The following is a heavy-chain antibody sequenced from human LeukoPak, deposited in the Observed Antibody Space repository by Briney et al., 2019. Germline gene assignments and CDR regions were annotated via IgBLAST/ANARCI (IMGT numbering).Heavy chain of an antibody. Sequence: GGSLRLSCAASGFTFSSYWMHWVRQAPGKGLVWVSRINSDGSSTSYADSVKGRFTISRDNAKNTLYLQMNSLRAEDTAVYYCARDHSGSGYYPPFDYWGQGTLVTVSS. D-gene: IGHD3-3*01. CDR2: INSDGSST. CDR3: ARDHSGSGYYPPFDY. V-gene: IGHV3-74*01. CDR1: GFTFSSYW. J-gene: IGHJ4*02.